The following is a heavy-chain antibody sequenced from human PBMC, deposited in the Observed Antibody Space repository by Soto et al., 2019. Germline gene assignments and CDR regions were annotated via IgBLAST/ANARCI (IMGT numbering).Heavy chain of an antibody. V-gene: IGHV4-4*02. J-gene: IGHJ4*02. CDR3: AREAVAGKRVDY. D-gene: IGHD6-19*01. CDR1: GGSVNIGTYY. Sequence: PSETLSLTCTVPGGSVNIGTYYWSWVRQPPGKGLEWIGEIYHSGSTNYNPSLKSRVTISVGKSKNQFSLKLSSVTAADTAVYYCAREAVAGKRVDYWGQGTLVTVSS. CDR2: IYHSGST.